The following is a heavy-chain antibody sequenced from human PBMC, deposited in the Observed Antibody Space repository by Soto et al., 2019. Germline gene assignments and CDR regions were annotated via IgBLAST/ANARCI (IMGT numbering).Heavy chain of an antibody. V-gene: IGHV1-18*04. D-gene: IGHD6-19*01. CDR2: IRAYNGYT. J-gene: IGHJ4*02. Sequence: QVQLVQSGAEVRKPGASVKVSCKASGYTFTSYGISWVRQAPGQGLEWMGWIRAYNGYTNYAQKFQGRVTVTTDTSTSTAYLGLRSLVSDDTAGYYCAGASDGDRSRWYVGYFDFWGQGTLVTVSP. CDR3: AGASDGDRSRWYVGYFDF. CDR1: GYTFTSYG.